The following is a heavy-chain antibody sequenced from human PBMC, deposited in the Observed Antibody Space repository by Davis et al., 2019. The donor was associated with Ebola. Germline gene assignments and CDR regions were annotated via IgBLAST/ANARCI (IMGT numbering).Heavy chain of an antibody. CDR1: AYTFTSHY. J-gene: IGHJ6*02. V-gene: IGHV1-46*01. D-gene: IGHD6-19*01. Sequence: ASSLVSCKASAYTFTSHYMHWVRQPPAQGPECTGIINLSRGSTSYAQKFQGRVTMTRDTSTSTVYMELSSLRSEDTAVYYCARGPREGRIAVAGTWGTYYYYYGMDVWGQGTTVTVSS. CDR3: ARGPREGRIAVAGTWGTYYYYYGMDV. CDR2: INLSRGST.